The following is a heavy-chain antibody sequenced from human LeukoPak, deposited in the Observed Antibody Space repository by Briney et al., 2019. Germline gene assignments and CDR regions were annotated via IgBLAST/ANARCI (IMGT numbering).Heavy chain of an antibody. V-gene: IGHV3-7*01. CDR3: AREYDDIWDY. D-gene: IGHD3-16*01. Sequence: GGSLRLSCAASGFTFSIYWMSWVRQAPGKGLEWVANIKQDGSERYYVDSVKGRFTISRDNAKNSLYLQMNSLRDEDTAVYYCAREYDDIWDYWGQGTLVTVSS. CDR2: IKQDGSER. J-gene: IGHJ4*02. CDR1: GFTFSIYW.